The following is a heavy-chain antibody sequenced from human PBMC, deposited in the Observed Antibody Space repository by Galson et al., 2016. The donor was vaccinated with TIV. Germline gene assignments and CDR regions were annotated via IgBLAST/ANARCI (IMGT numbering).Heavy chain of an antibody. CDR2: ISPLFGTT. J-gene: IGHJ5*02. CDR3: AREGSGTYYMKYNYFDP. V-gene: IGHV1-69*13. CDR1: GSAFSTPA. D-gene: IGHD3-10*01. Sequence: SVKVSCKATGSAFSTPAITWVRQAPGQGLEWMGGISPLFGTTTYAQKFQGRVTFTADASTSTAYMDLRSLRSEDTAVYYCAREGSGTYYMKYNYFDPWGQGTLVTVSS.